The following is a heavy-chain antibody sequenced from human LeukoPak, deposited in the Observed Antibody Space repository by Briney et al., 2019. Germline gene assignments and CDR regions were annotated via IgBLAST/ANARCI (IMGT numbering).Heavy chain of an antibody. Sequence: PGGSLRLSCAASGFTFSGLAMIWVRRTPGKGLEWVSGISGSGDNTLYADSVKGRFTISRHNSKNTLYLQMNSLRAEDTAGYYCARGSSSGWFWGQGTLVTVSS. CDR3: ARGSSSGWF. D-gene: IGHD6-19*01. CDR1: GFTFSGLA. CDR2: ISGSGDNT. V-gene: IGHV3-23*01. J-gene: IGHJ4*02.